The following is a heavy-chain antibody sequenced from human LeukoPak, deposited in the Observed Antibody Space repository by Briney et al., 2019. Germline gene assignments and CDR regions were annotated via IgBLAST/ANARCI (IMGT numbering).Heavy chain of an antibody. V-gene: IGHV3-23*01. CDR2: ISGSGGST. CDR3: AKFHSVVIWEYYFDY. J-gene: IGHJ4*02. CDR1: GFTFSSYA. Sequence: GGSLRLSCAASGFTFSSYAMSWVRQAPGKGLEWVSAISGSGGSTYYADSVKGRFTISRDNSKNTPYLQMNSLRAEDTAVYYCAKFHSVVIWEYYFDYWGQGTLVTVSS. D-gene: IGHD3-22*01.